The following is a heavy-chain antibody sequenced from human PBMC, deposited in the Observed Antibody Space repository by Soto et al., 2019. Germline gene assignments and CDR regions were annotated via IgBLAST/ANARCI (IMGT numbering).Heavy chain of an antibody. Sequence: QVQLVQSGAEVKKPGASVKVSCKASGYSFTTHGISWVRQAPGQGLEWMGWVRGDNGHTNYAQSLQGRVTMTTDTSTNTAYMELRSLRSDATALYYCARDLGYCRSGTCYREWFDPWGQGTLVTVSS. D-gene: IGHD2-15*01. CDR1: GYSFTTHG. J-gene: IGHJ5*02. V-gene: IGHV1-18*01. CDR3: ARDLGYCRSGTCYREWFDP. CDR2: VRGDNGHT.